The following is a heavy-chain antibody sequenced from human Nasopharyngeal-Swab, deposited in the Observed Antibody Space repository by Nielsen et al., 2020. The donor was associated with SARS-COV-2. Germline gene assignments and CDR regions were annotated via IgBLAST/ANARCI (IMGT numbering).Heavy chain of an antibody. CDR3: ARAKGRGYSYSWDYYYYMDV. CDR2: ISAYNGNT. J-gene: IGHJ6*03. CDR1: GYTFTSYG. V-gene: IGHV1-18*01. Sequence: ASVKVSCKASGYTFTSYGISWVRQAPGQGLEWMGWISAYNGNTIYAQKLQGRVTMTTDTSTSTAYMELRSLRSDDTAVYYCARAKGRGYSYSWDYYYYMDVWGKGTTVTVSS. D-gene: IGHD5-18*01.